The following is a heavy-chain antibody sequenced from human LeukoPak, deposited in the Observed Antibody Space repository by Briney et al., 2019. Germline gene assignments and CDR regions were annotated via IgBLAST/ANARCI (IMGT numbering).Heavy chain of an antibody. D-gene: IGHD6-19*01. CDR2: LYYSGGT. Sequence: PSETLSLTCTVSGGSISNGYYFWSWIRLPPGKGLEWIGSLYYSGGTYYNPSLKSRVTVSVDTSRTQFSLKVTSVTAADTAVYYCARGGGIAVAGDWGQGTLVTVSS. CDR1: GGSISNGYYF. V-gene: IGHV4-39*01. CDR3: ARGGGIAVAGD. J-gene: IGHJ4*02.